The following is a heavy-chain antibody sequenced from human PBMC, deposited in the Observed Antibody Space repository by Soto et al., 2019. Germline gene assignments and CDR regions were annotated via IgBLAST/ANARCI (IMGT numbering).Heavy chain of an antibody. CDR3: AREGAPDSYGYIGYFDY. CDR1: GGSISSGDYY. V-gene: IGHV4-30-4*01. J-gene: IGHJ4*02. Sequence: PSETLSLTCTVSGGSISSGDYYWSWIRQPPGKGLEWIGYIYYSGSTYYNPSLKSRVTISVDTSKNQFSLKLSPVTAADTAVYYCAREGAPDSYGYIGYFDYWGQGTLVTVSS. D-gene: IGHD5-18*01. CDR2: IYYSGST.